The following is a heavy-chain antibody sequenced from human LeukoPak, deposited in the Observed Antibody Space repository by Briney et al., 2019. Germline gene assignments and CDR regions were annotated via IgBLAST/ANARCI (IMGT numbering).Heavy chain of an antibody. J-gene: IGHJ3*02. CDR2: IYYSGST. V-gene: IGHV4-59*01. Sequence: PSETLSLTCTVSGGSISSYYWSWIRQPPGKGLEWIGYIYYSGSTNYNPSLKSRVTISVDTSKNQFSLKLSSVTAADTAVYYCARVSDVIVVGAFDIWGQGTMVTVSS. CDR1: GGSISSYY. D-gene: IGHD3-16*02. CDR3: ARVSDVIVVGAFDI.